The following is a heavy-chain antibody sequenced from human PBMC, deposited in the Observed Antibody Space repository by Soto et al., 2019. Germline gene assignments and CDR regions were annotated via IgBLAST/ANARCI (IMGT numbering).Heavy chain of an antibody. Sequence: SETLSLTCSVSGGSISNINYHWGWIRQPPGKGLEWIGSIYYRGNVYYNPSLRSRITISVDTSKNQFSLDLSSVTAADTAVYFCARMREGYTADFWGQGTLVTVS. J-gene: IGHJ4*02. CDR3: ARMREGYTADF. CDR2: IYYRGNV. D-gene: IGHD5-12*01. CDR1: GGSISNINYH. V-gene: IGHV4-39*01.